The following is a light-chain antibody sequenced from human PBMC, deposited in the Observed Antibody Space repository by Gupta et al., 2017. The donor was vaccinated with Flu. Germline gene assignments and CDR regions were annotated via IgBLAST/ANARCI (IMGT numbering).Light chain of an antibody. CDR3: QERGSSPLYI. J-gene: IGKJ2*01. Sequence: TLSLSPGVRATLSCRARQSVSTSYLVWYQQRPGRAPRLLIYGASSRATGIPDRCSGRGSGTDVTITISRREPEDFAVYYCQERGSSPLYIFGQGTKLEIK. CDR2: GAS. V-gene: IGKV3-20*01. CDR1: QSVSTSY.